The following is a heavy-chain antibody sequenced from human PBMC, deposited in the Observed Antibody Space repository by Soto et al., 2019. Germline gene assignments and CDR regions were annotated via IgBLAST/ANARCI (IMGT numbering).Heavy chain of an antibody. V-gene: IGHV3-33*01. D-gene: IGHD3-16*02. J-gene: IGHJ6*02. CDR2: IWYDGSNK. Sequence: QVQLVESGGGVVQPGRSLRLSCAASGFTFSSYGMHWVRQAPGKGLEWVAVIWYDGSNKYYADSVKGRFTISRDNSKNTLYLQMNSLRAEETAVYYCARDRYTSVLTYGMDVWGQGTTVTVSS. CDR1: GFTFSSYG. CDR3: ARDRYTSVLTYGMDV.